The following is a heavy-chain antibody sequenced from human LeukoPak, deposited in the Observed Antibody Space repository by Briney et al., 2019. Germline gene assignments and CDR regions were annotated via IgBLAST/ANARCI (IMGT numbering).Heavy chain of an antibody. CDR2: ISYDGSNK. CDR1: GFTFSSYG. Sequence: GRSLRLSCAASGFTFSSYGMHWVRQAPGKGLEWVAVISYDGSNKYYADSVKGRFTISRDNSKNTLYLQMNSLRAEDTAVYYCARGGTYYDFWSYYYGMDVWGQGTTVTVSS. V-gene: IGHV3-30*03. J-gene: IGHJ6*02. CDR3: ARGGTYYDFWSYYYGMDV. D-gene: IGHD3-3*01.